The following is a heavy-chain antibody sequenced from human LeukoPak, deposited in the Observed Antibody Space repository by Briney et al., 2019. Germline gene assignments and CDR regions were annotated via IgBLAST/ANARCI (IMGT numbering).Heavy chain of an antibody. D-gene: IGHD2-15*01. Sequence: GASVKVSCKASGYTFTNYDINWVRQATGQGLEWMGYMKPNSGNTGYAQKFQGRVTMTRDTSISTAYMELSSLTSEDTAVYYCAREGYYASDNWFDPWGQGTLVTVSS. J-gene: IGHJ5*02. V-gene: IGHV1-8*01. CDR2: MKPNSGNT. CDR1: GYTFTNYD. CDR3: AREGYYASDNWFDP.